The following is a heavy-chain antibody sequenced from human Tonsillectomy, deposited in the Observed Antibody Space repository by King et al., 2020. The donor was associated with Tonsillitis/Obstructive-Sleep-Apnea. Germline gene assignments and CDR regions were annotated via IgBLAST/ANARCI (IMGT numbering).Heavy chain of an antibody. CDR3: ARHKNLCVDTATVFYYGIDD. J-gene: IGHJ6*02. CDR2: IDPSDSYT. CDR1: GYSFTSYW. D-gene: IGHD5-18*01. V-gene: IGHV5-10-1*03. Sequence: VQLVQSGAEVKKPGESLRISCKGSGYSFTSYWISWVRQMPGKGLEWVGRIDPSDSYTNYTPSFQGPVTSSADKSISTAYLQWSRLKASDTAMYYCARHKNLCVDTATVFYYGIDDWGQGTTVTVSS.